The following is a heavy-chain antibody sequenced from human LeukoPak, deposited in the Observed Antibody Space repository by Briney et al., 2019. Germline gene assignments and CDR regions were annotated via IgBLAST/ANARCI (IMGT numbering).Heavy chain of an antibody. CDR2: TYYRSKLYN. CDR1: GDSVSSNSAA. D-gene: IGHD1-1*01. J-gene: IGHJ4*02. V-gene: IGHV6-1*01. CDR3: AREQLERPVVDY. Sequence: TSQTLSLTCAISGDSVSSNSAAWNWIRQSPSRGLEWLGRTYYRSKLYNDYAVSMQSRITITPDTSKNQFSLQLNSVTPEDTAAYYCAREQLERPVVDYWGQGTLVTVSS.